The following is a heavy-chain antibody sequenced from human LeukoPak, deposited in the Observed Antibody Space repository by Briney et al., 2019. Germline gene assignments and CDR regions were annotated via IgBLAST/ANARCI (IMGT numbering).Heavy chain of an antibody. V-gene: IGHV6-1*01. CDR2: TYYRSKWYN. CDR1: GDSVSSNSAA. CDR3: ARVARHYDRSGPVPANWFDP. J-gene: IGHJ5*02. D-gene: IGHD3-22*01. Sequence: SQTLSLTCAISGDSVSSNSAAWNWIRQSPSRGLEWLGRTYYRSKWYNDYAVSVKSRITINPDTSKNQFSLQLNSVTPEDTAVYYCARVARHYDRSGPVPANWFDPWGQGTLVTVSS.